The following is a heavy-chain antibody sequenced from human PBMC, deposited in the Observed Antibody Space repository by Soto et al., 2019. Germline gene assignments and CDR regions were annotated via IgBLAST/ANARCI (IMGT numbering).Heavy chain of an antibody. CDR3: TRSITGYAFDI. J-gene: IGHJ3*02. CDR2: VYYTGST. V-gene: IGHV4-59*01. CDR1: GGSINNYY. Sequence: QVQLQESGPGLVKPSETLSLTCTVSGGSINNYYWTWIRQPPGKGLEWVGYVYYTGSTSYNPSLRGRATISLDRSKNQFSLELTSVTSADTAVYYCTRSITGYAFDIWGQGTMVTVSS. D-gene: IGHD2-8*02.